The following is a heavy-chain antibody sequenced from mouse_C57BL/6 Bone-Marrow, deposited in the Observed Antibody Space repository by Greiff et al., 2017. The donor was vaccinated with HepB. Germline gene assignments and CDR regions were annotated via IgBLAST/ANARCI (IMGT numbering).Heavy chain of an antibody. CDR1: GFTFSSFG. CDR3: AKYGNYVGYVMDY. CDR2: ISSGGSRT. J-gene: IGHJ4*01. V-gene: IGHV5-17*02. Sequence: EVKVVESGGGLVQPGGSRKLSCAASGFTFSSFGMHWVRQAPEKGLEWVAYISSGGSRTYYADTVKGRFTISRDTPKNTLFLQMTSLRSEDTAMYYCAKYGNYVGYVMDYWGQGTSVTVSS. D-gene: IGHD2-10*02.